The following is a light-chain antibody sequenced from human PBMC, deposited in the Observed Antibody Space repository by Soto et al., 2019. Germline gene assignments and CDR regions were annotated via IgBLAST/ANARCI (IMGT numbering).Light chain of an antibody. J-gene: IGLJ1*01. Sequence: SVLTPPPPVSAAPGQKVTLSPSGNNPQIGNNYVSWYQQLPGTAPKLLIYDNNKRPSGIPDRFSGSKSGTSATLGITGLQTGDEADYYCGTWDSSLSASYVFGTGTKVTVL. V-gene: IGLV1-51*01. CDR2: DNN. CDR3: GTWDSSLSASYV. CDR1: NPQIGNNY.